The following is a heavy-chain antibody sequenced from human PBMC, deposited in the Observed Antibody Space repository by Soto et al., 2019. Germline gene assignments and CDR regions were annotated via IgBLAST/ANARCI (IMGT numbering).Heavy chain of an antibody. V-gene: IGHV4-34*01. D-gene: IGHD1-1*01. J-gene: IGHJ6*02. CDR2: INHSGIT. CDR1: GGSFSGYY. Sequence: SETLSLTCAVYGGSFSGYYWSWIRQPPGKGLEWIGEINHSGITNYNSSLMSRVTISLETSKNQFSLNLISVTAADTAVYYCARTMRLVAPTRPYNYFGLDVWGQGTPVTVSS. CDR3: ARTMRLVAPTRPYNYFGLDV.